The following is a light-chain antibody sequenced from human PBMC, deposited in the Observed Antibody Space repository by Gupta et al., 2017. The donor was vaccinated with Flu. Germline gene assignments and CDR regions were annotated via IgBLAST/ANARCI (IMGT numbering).Light chain of an antibody. J-gene: IGLJ2*01. CDR2: EVS. CDR3: SSYTSSSTPVV. V-gene: IGLV2-14*01. CDR1: SSDVGGYNY. Sequence: QSALTQPASVSGSPGQSITISCTGTSSDVGGYNYVCWYQQHPGKAPKLMIYEVSNRPSGVSNRFSGSKSGNTASLTISGLQAEDEADYYCSSYTSSSTPVVFGGGTKLTVL.